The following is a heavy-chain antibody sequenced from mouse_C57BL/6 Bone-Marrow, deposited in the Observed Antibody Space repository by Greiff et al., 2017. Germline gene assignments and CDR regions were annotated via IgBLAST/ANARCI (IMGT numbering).Heavy chain of an antibody. CDR3: ARDPLHDGHYYAMDY. V-gene: IGHV1-9*01. Sequence: VHLVESGAELMKPGASVKLSCKATGYTFTGYWIEWVKQRPGHGLEWIGEILPGSGSTNYNEKFKGKATFTADTSSNTAYMQLSSLTPEDSAIYYCARDPLHDGHYYAMDYWGQGTSVTVSS. J-gene: IGHJ4*01. CDR2: ILPGSGST. D-gene: IGHD2-3*01. CDR1: GYTFTGYW.